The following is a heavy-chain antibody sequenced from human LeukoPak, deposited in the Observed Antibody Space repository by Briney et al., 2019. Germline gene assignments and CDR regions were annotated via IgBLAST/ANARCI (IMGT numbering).Heavy chain of an antibody. D-gene: IGHD4-23*01. Sequence: HSGGSLRLSCAASGFTFSSYAMSWVRQAPGKGLEWVSAISGSGGSTYYADSVKGRFTISRDNSKNTLYLQMNSLRAEDTAVYYCARGLLETPTSYFDYWGQGTLVTVSS. CDR3: ARGLLETPTSYFDY. CDR2: ISGSGGST. CDR1: GFTFSSYA. V-gene: IGHV3-23*01. J-gene: IGHJ4*02.